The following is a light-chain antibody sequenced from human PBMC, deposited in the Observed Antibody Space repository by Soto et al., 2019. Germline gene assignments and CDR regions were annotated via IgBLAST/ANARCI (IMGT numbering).Light chain of an antibody. CDR2: GAF. CDR3: QQYNSSPLT. CDR1: QSVSSKY. V-gene: IGKV3-20*01. Sequence: EIVLTQSPGTLSLSPGEGATLSCRASQSVSSKYLVWYQQKPGQAPRLLIYGAFSRATGIPDRFSGRGSGKHFTLPISSLEPEDLALIYGQQYNSSPLTYGGGTKVEIK. J-gene: IGKJ4*01.